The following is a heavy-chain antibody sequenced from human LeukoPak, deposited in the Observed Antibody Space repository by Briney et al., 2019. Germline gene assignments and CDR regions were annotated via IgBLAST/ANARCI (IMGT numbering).Heavy chain of an antibody. V-gene: IGHV1-2*02. CDR3: ARGYCSGGGCYEFDY. Sequence: ASVKVSCKASGYTFIGYHIHWVRQAPGQGLEWMGWLNPNSGGTNYAQNFHGRVTMTRDTSISTAYIELSRLRSDDTAVYYCARGYCSGGGCYEFDYWGQGTLVTVSS. J-gene: IGHJ4*02. CDR1: GYTFIGYH. D-gene: IGHD2-15*01. CDR2: LNPNSGGT.